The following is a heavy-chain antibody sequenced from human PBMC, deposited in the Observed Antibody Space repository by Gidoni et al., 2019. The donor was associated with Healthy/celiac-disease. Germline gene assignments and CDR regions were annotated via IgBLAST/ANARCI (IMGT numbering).Heavy chain of an antibody. CDR2: ISSSSSYI. CDR1: GFTFSSYS. J-gene: IGHJ4*02. Sequence: EVQLVESGGGLVKPGGSLRLSCAASGFTFSSYSMNWVRQAPGKGLEWVSSISSSSSYIYYADSVKGRFTISRDNAKNSLYLQMNSLRAEDTAVYYCARDPGRSRPSKIDYWGQGTLVTVSS. CDR3: ARDPGRSRPSKIDY. D-gene: IGHD6-6*01. V-gene: IGHV3-21*01.